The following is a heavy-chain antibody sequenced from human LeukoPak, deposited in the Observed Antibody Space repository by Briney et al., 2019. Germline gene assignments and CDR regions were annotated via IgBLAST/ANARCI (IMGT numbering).Heavy chain of an antibody. CDR3: ARGLGSMLRGGSNWFDP. D-gene: IGHD3-10*01. CDR2: IYTSGTT. V-gene: IGHV4-61*02. J-gene: IGHJ5*02. CDR1: GASITSGTYY. Sequence: SQTLSLTCTVSGASITSGTYYWRWIRQPAGKGLEYIGRIYTSGTTHYNPSVKSRVTISIDTSKNQFSLTLRSVTAADTAVYYCARGLGSMLRGGSNWFDPWGQGTLVIVSS.